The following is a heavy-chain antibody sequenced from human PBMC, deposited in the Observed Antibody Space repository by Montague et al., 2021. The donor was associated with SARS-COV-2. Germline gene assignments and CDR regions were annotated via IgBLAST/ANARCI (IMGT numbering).Heavy chain of an antibody. D-gene: IGHD3-10*01. Sequence: ETLSLTCTVSGGSITDYSWTWIRQPPGEALEWIGYVFKSGGTSYNPSLKSRVTMSVDTSKSHFSLRLTSVTAADTAVYYCARRASSFDNWFDLWGQGALVTVSS. J-gene: IGHJ5*02. CDR1: GGSITDYS. V-gene: IGHV4-59*08. CDR2: VFKSGGT. CDR3: ARRASSFDNWFDL.